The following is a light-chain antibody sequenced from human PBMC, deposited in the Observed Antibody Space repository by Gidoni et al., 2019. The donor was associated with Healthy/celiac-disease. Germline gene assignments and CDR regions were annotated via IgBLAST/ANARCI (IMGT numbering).Light chain of an antibody. Sequence: DIQMTQSPSALSASVGDRVTITCRACQGISNYLAWYQQKPGKVPKLLIYAASTLQSGVPSRFGGSGSGPGFTLPISCLQPEDVATSYCQKYNSAPYTFGQGTELEIK. CDR3: QKYNSAPYT. CDR2: AAS. V-gene: IGKV1-27*01. J-gene: IGKJ2*01. CDR1: QGISNY.